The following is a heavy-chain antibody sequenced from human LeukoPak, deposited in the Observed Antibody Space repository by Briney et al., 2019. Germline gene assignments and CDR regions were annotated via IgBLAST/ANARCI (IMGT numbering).Heavy chain of an antibody. CDR1: GGSISSYY. D-gene: IGHD6-13*01. CDR3: ARGMQQLYHFDS. Sequence: PSGTLSLTCAVSGGSISSYYWSWIRQPPGKGLEWIGYIYYSGSTNYNPSLKSRVTISVDTSKNQFSLKLLSVTAADTAVYYCARGMQQLYHFDSWGRGTLVTVSS. V-gene: IGHV4-59*01. J-gene: IGHJ4*02. CDR2: IYYSGST.